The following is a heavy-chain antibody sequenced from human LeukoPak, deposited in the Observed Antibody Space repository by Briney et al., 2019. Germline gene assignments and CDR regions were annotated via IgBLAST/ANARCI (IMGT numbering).Heavy chain of an antibody. D-gene: IGHD6-6*01. V-gene: IGHV4-59*12. CDR3: ARDRGSSSELDI. CDR1: GGSISSYY. CDR2: IYYSGST. J-gene: IGHJ3*02. Sequence: SETLSLTCTVSGGSISSYYWSWLRQPPGKGLEWIGYIYYSGSTYYNPSLKSRVTISVDTSKNQFSLKLSSVTAADTAVYYCARDRGSSSELDIWGQGTMVTVSS.